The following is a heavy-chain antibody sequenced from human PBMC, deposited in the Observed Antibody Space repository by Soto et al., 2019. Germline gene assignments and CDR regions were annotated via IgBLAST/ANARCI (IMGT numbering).Heavy chain of an antibody. D-gene: IGHD1-26*01. CDR3: ARDGGYSGSYRSSYQFRYFDY. Sequence: SETLSLTCTVSGGSTSSGGYYWSWIRQHPGKGLEWIGYIYYSGSTYYNPSLKSRVTISVDTSKNQFSLKLSSVTAADTAVYYCARDGGYSGSYRSSYQFRYFDYWGQGTLVTVSS. CDR1: GGSTSSGGYY. J-gene: IGHJ4*02. CDR2: IYYSGST. V-gene: IGHV4-31*03.